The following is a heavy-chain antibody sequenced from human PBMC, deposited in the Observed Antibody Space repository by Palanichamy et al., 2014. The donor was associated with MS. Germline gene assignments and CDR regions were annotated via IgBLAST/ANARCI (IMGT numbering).Heavy chain of an antibody. CDR1: GFTFRDYW. Sequence: EVQLVESGGGLVQPGGSLRLSCVVSGFTFRDYWMGWVRQAPGKGLEWVANINKDGSEKHYVDSVRGRFTISRDNAKNSLYLQMSSLRVEDTAVYYCARDNSGDGWYYWGQGTLVPVSS. CDR3: ARDNSGDGWYY. CDR2: INKDGSEK. D-gene: IGHD5-24*01. J-gene: IGHJ4*02. V-gene: IGHV3-7*03.